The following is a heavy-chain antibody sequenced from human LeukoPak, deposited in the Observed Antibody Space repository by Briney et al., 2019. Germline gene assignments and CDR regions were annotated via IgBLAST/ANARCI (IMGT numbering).Heavy chain of an antibody. Sequence: GGSLRLSCAASGFTFSSYNMNWVRQAPGKGLEWVSSISSSSSYIYYADSVKGRFTISRDNAKKSLYLQMNSLRADDTAVYYCARSGYNRFDYWGQGTLVTVSS. CDR1: GFTFSSYN. D-gene: IGHD5-24*01. V-gene: IGHV3-21*04. CDR2: ISSSSSYI. CDR3: ARSGYNRFDY. J-gene: IGHJ4*02.